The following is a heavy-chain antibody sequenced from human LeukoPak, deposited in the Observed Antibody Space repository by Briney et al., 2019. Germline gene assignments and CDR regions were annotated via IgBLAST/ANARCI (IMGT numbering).Heavy chain of an antibody. J-gene: IGHJ4*02. D-gene: IGHD6-19*01. Sequence: GGSLRLSCAASGFTFDDYAMSWVRQAPGQGLEWVSLISTSGGRTYYADSVKGRFTISRDNSKNTLYLQMNSLRAEDTAVYYCARVSSGWPFDFWGQGTLVTVSS. CDR1: GFTFDDYA. V-gene: IGHV3-23*01. CDR2: ISTSGGRT. CDR3: ARVSSGWPFDF.